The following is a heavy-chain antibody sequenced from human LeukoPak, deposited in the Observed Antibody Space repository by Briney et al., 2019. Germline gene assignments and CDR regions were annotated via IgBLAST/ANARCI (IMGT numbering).Heavy chain of an antibody. J-gene: IGHJ4*02. CDR3: AKVRGYSYGYFDY. V-gene: IGHV3-23*01. CDR2: ISGSGGST. CDR1: GFTFSSYA. Sequence: GGSLRLSCAASGFTFSSYAMSWVSQAPGKGLEWVSAISGSGGSTYYADSVKGRFTISRDNSKNTLYLQMNSLRAEDTAVYYCAKVRGYSYGYFDYWGQGTLVTVSS. D-gene: IGHD5-18*01.